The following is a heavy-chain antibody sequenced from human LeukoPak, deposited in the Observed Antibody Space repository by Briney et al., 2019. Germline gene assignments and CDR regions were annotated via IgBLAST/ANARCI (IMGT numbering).Heavy chain of an antibody. D-gene: IGHD3-22*01. J-gene: IGHJ3*01. Sequence: GESLKISCKGSGYDFTTYWIGWVRQMPGKGLEWMGIIYPGDSDTRYSPSLEGQVTISADKSISTAYLQWSSLKASDTAMYYCARRMYYYDSSAGDAFDVWGQGTMVTVSS. V-gene: IGHV5-51*01. CDR3: ARRMYYYDSSAGDAFDV. CDR1: GYDFTTYW. CDR2: IYPGDSDT.